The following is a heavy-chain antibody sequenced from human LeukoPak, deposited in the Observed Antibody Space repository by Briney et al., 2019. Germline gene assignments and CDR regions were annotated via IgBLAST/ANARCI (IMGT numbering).Heavy chain of an antibody. V-gene: IGHV1-24*01. CDR1: GYTLTDLS. J-gene: IGHJ6*02. CDR3: ATNTPGATLLWFGESRKYYGMDV. D-gene: IGHD3-10*01. Sequence: GASVKVSCNVSGYTLTDLSMHWVRQAPGKGLEWMGYFDPEDGETIYAQKFQGRVTMTEDTSTDTAYMELSSLRSEDTAVYYCATNTPGATLLWFGESRKYYGMDVWGQGTTVTVSS. CDR2: FDPEDGET.